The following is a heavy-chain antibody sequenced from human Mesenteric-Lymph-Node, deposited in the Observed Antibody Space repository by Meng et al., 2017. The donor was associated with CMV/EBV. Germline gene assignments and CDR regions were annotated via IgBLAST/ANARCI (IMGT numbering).Heavy chain of an antibody. D-gene: IGHD1-26*01. Sequence: ASVKVSCKASGYTFTGYYMHWVRQAPGQGLEWMGWINLNSGGTNYAQKFQGRVTMTRDTSISTAYMELSRLRSDDTAVYYCARDIVGATTAPGYWGQGTLVTVSS. CDR1: GYTFTGYY. CDR2: INLNSGGT. J-gene: IGHJ4*02. CDR3: ARDIVGATTAPGY. V-gene: IGHV1-2*02.